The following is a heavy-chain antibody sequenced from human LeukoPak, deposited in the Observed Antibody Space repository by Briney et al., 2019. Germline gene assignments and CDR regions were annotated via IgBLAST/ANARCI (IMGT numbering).Heavy chain of an antibody. D-gene: IGHD3/OR15-3a*01. CDR2: IYTSGST. CDR1: GGSISSGSYY. CDR3: ARQTGSGLFILP. V-gene: IGHV4-61*02. J-gene: IGHJ4*02. Sequence: PSQILSLTCTVSGGSISSGSYYWSWIRQPAGKGLEWIGRIYTSGSTNYNPSLKSRVTISVDTSKNQFSLRLTSVTAADTAVYYCARQTGSGLFILPGGQGTLVTVSS.